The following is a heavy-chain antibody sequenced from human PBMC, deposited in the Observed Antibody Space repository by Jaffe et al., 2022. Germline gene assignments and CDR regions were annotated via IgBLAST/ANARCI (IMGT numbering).Heavy chain of an antibody. CDR3: ARDSSPIRVATISAFDI. CDR1: GYTFTSYG. Sequence: QVQLVQSGAEVKKPGASVKVSCKASGYTFTSYGISWVRQAPGQGLEWMGWISAYNGNTNYAQKLQGRVTMTTDTSTSTAYMELRSLRSDDTAVYYCARDSSPIRVATISAFDIWGQGTMVTVSS. CDR2: ISAYNGNT. V-gene: IGHV1-18*01. J-gene: IGHJ3*02. D-gene: IGHD5-12*01.